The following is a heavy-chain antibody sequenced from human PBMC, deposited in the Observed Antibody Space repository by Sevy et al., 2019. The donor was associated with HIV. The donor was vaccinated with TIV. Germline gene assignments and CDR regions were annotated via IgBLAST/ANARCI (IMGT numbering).Heavy chain of an antibody. J-gene: IGHJ5*02. D-gene: IGHD2-8*01. CDR3: CTEGNVLLAEGWGHWFDP. V-gene: IGHV3-15*01. CDR2: LKNKPDGGTT. CDR1: GFTFNNAW. Sequence: GGSLRLPCAASGFTFNNAWMSWVRRAPGKGLEWIGRLKNKPDGGTTDYAAPVKGRFTISRDDSKNTLYLQMNSLKTEDTAVYYCCTEGNVLLAEGWGHWFDPWGQGTLVTVSS.